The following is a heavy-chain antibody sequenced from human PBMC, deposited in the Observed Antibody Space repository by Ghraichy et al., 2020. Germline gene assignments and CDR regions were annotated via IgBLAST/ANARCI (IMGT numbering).Heavy chain of an antibody. Sequence: SQTLSLTCTVSGGSVSSSSYSWGWIRQPPGKGQEWIGTFSYSGNTYYNPSLKSRVTISVDTSKNQFSLNLSSVTAADTAVYYCARHTPHPPRATLGAFDIWGQGTMVTVSS. J-gene: IGHJ3*02. CDR1: GGSVSSSSYS. CDR3: ARHTPHPPRATLGAFDI. D-gene: IGHD1-26*01. V-gene: IGHV4-39*01. CDR2: FSYSGNT.